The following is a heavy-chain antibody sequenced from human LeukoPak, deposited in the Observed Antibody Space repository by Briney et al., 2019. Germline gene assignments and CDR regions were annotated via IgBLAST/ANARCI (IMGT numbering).Heavy chain of an antibody. Sequence: GGSLRLSCEASGFTFSTYGMSWVRQAPGKGLEWVSSISENGGRTYYTDSVKGRFTISRDNSKNTLYLQMNSLRAGDTALYYCARPRIVSYGGKLDYCGQGTLVTVSS. CDR3: ARPRIVSYGGKLDY. D-gene: IGHD1-26*01. CDR2: ISENGGRT. CDR1: GFTFSTYG. J-gene: IGHJ4*02. V-gene: IGHV3-23*01.